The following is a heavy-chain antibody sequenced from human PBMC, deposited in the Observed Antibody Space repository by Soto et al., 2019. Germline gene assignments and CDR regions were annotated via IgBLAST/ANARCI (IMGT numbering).Heavy chain of an antibody. V-gene: IGHV4-4*07. Sequence: SETLSLTCTVSGGSISSYYWTWIRQPSGKGLEWVGRIYTSGSTNYNPSLKSRVTLSVDTSKNQFSLKLISVTAADTAVYYCARDLKFGQADYWGQGSQVTVSS. CDR3: ARDLKFGQADY. CDR1: GGSISSYY. J-gene: IGHJ4*02. CDR2: IYTSGST. D-gene: IGHD3-10*01.